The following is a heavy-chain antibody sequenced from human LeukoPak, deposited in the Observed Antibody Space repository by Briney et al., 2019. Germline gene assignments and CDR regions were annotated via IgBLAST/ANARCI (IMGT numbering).Heavy chain of an antibody. V-gene: IGHV3-74*01. CDR3: ARLPVPINDFGDYFDY. CDR2: ISGDGKST. J-gene: IGHJ4*02. Sequence: PGGSLRLSCAASGFTFDDYGMSWVRQGPGKGLVWVARISGDGKSTTYADSVKGRFTISRDNSKNTMYLQVNSLRAEDTALYFCARLPVPINDFGDYFDYWGQGILVTVSS. CDR1: GFTFDDYG. D-gene: IGHD3/OR15-3a*01.